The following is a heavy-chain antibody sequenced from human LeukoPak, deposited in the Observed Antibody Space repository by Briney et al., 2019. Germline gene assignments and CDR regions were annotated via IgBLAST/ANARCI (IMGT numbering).Heavy chain of an antibody. D-gene: IGHD3-22*01. J-gene: IGHJ4*02. CDR1: GFTFSSYG. CDR2: ISYDGSNK. V-gene: IGHV3-30*18. CDR3: AKDRDSSRLDY. Sequence: GGSLRLSCAASGFTFSSYGMHWVRQAPGKELEWVAVISYDGSNKYYADSVKGRFTISRDNSKNTLYLQMNSLRAEDTAVYYCAKDRDSSRLDYWGQGTLVTVSS.